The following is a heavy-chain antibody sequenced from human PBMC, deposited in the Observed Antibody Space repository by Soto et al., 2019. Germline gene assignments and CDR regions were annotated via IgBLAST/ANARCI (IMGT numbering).Heavy chain of an antibody. D-gene: IGHD3-10*01. CDR1: GFTFSSYW. CDR3: ARATGADKEDY. CDR2: IKEDGSER. J-gene: IGHJ4*02. V-gene: IGHV3-7*04. Sequence: LRLSCAASGFTFSSYWMSWVRQAPGKGLEWVANIKEDGSERYYVDSVKDRFTISRDNAKNSLYLQMNSLRAEDTAVYYCARATGADKEDYWGQGTLVTVSS.